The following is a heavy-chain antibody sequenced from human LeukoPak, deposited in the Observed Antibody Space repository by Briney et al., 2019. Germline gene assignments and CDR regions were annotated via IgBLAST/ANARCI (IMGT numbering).Heavy chain of an antibody. CDR1: GGSISSGNYY. D-gene: IGHD2-21*02. V-gene: IGHV4-30-4*01. CDR2: INHSGDT. CDR3: ARASVVTATDY. J-gene: IGHJ4*02. Sequence: SQTLSLTCTVSGGSISSGNYYWSWIRQHPGKGLEWIGYINHSGDTYYNPSLKSRVSISVDTSKNQFSLKLSSVTAADTAVYYCARASVVTATDYWGQGALVTVSS.